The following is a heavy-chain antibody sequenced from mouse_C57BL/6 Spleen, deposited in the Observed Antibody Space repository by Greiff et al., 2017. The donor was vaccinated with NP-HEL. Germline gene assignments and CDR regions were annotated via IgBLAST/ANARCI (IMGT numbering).Heavy chain of an antibody. CDR1: GFTFSSYA. V-gene: IGHV5-9-1*02. Sequence: EVQLVESGEGLVKPGGSLKLSCAASGFTFSSYAMSWVRQTPEKRLEWVAYISSGGDYIYYADTVKGRFTISRDNARNTLYLQMSSLKSEDTAMYYCTRAVYYSYAMDYWGQGTSVTVSS. CDR2: ISSGGDYI. D-gene: IGHD1-1*01. J-gene: IGHJ4*01. CDR3: TRAVYYSYAMDY.